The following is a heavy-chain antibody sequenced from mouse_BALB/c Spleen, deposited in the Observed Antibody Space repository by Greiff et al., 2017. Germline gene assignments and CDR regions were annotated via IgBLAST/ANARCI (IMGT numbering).Heavy chain of an antibody. Sequence: QVQLQQSGAELAKPGASVKMSCKASGFTFTSYWMHWVKQRPGQGLEWIGYINPSTGYTEYNQKFKDKATLTADKSSSTAYMQLSSLTSEDSAVYYCAREGRDYGSSYDYWGQGTTLTVSS. CDR3: AREGRDYGSSYDY. J-gene: IGHJ2*01. D-gene: IGHD1-1*01. V-gene: IGHV1-7*01. CDR1: GFTFTSYW. CDR2: INPSTGYT.